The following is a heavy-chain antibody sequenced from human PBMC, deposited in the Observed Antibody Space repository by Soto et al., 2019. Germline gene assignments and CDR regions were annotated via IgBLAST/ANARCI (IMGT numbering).Heavy chain of an antibody. D-gene: IGHD1-26*01. CDR3: ARHGRGVGARPLDY. J-gene: IGHJ4*02. CDR1: GFSLSNARMG. Sequence: QVTLKESGPVLVKPTETLTLTCTVSGFSLSNARMGVTWIRQPPGKALEWLAHIFSNDEKSYSTSLKSRLTTXKXTXKSQVGLTMTNMDPVDTATYYCARHGRGVGARPLDYWGQGTLVTVSS. V-gene: IGHV2-26*01. CDR2: IFSNDEK.